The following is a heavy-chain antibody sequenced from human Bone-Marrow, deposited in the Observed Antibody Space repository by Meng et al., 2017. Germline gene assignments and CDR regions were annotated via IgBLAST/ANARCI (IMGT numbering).Heavy chain of an antibody. V-gene: IGHV3-38-3*01. D-gene: IGHD6-19*01. CDR1: GFTVSSNE. Sequence: GGSLRLSCAASGFTVSSNEMSWVRQAPGKGLEWVSSISGDSTYYADSVKGRFTISRDNSKNTLYLQMNSLRAEDTAVYYCAGEIAVAGTYFDYWGQGTLVTVSS. CDR3: AGEIAVAGTYFDY. CDR2: ISGDST. J-gene: IGHJ4*02.